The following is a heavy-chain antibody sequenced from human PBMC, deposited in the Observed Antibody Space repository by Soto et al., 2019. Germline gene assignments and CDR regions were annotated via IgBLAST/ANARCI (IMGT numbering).Heavy chain of an antibody. J-gene: IGHJ4*02. D-gene: IGHD6-19*01. CDR3: AASSQPSVGVTGRDFDS. CDR1: GFTFDDYA. V-gene: IGHV3-9*01. CDR2: ISWNSGDI. Sequence: EVQLGESGGGLVQPGRSLTLSCSASGFTFDDYAMHWVRQLPGKGLEWVSGISWNSGDIGYVDSVKGRFTISRDNAKSSLYRQMDSVTVDDTALYYCAASSQPSVGVTGRDFDSWGQGTQVTVSS.